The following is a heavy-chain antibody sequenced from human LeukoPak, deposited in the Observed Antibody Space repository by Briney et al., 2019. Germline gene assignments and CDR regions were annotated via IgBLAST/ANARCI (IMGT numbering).Heavy chain of an antibody. J-gene: IGHJ4*02. CDR1: GYTFTSYA. CDR3: ARSFVKWELLRAFDY. V-gene: IGHV1-3*01. Sequence: ASVKASCKASGYTFTSYAMHWVRQAPGQRLEWMGWINAGNGNTKYSQKFQGRVTITRDTSASTAYMELSSLRSEDTAVYYCARSFVKWELLRAFDYWGQGTLVTVSS. D-gene: IGHD1-26*01. CDR2: INAGNGNT.